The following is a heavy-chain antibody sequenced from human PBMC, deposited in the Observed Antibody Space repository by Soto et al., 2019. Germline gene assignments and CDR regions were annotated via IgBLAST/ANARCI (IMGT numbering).Heavy chain of an antibody. CDR1: GFSFSTYS. D-gene: IGHD1-1*01. CDR3: AKSQSDSWNDAYFFDF. CDR2: ISGSGGST. Sequence: EVQLLESGGGLVQPGGSLRLSCAASGFSFSTYSMSWVRQAPGKGLEWVSGISGSGGSTYYADSVKGRLTISRDNSEKNLYLQIHTLRAEDTAVYYCAKSQSDSWNDAYFFDFWGQGTLVTVSS. V-gene: IGHV3-23*01. J-gene: IGHJ4*02.